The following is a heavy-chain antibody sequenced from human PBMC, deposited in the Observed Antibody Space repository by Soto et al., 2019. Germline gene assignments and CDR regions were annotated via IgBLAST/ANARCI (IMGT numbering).Heavy chain of an antibody. Sequence: SETLSLTCTVSGYSISSGYYWGWIRQPPGKGLEWIGSIYHSGSTYYNPSLKSRVTISVDTSKNQFSLKLSSVTAADTAVYYCASYLYSNYGDYWGQGTLVTVSS. J-gene: IGHJ4*02. V-gene: IGHV4-38-2*02. CDR2: IYHSGST. CDR3: ASYLYSNYGDY. D-gene: IGHD4-4*01. CDR1: GYSISSGYY.